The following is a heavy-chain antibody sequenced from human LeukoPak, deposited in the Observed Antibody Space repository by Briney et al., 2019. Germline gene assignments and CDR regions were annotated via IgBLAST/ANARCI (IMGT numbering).Heavy chain of an antibody. CDR2: FYPRGTS. CDR1: GGSISNYY. J-gene: IGHJ3*02. Sequence: SDTLSLTCTVSGGSISNYYRTWLRQPAGKGLEWIGRFYPRGTSDYNPSLKSRVAMSVDTSKNEFSLKLSSVTAADTAVYYCARKHLWSDGFDIWGQGTTVTVSS. V-gene: IGHV4-4*07. CDR3: ARKHLWSDGFDI. D-gene: IGHD5-18*01.